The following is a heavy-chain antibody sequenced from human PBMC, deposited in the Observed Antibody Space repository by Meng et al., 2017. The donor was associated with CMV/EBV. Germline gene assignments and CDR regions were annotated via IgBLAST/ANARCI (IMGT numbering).Heavy chain of an antibody. D-gene: IGHD2/OR15-2a*01. CDR3: ARGKYGIYPFHYGMDV. J-gene: IGHJ6*02. V-gene: IGHV3-21*01. CDR2: VSSTSTDI. CDR1: GFTFSNYN. Sequence: GESLKISCAASGFTFSNYNMNWVRQAPGKGPEWVSSVSSTSTDIYYADSVKGRFTISRDNATKSLSLQMDSLRVEDTAVYYCARGKYGIYPFHYGMDVWGQGTTVTVSS.